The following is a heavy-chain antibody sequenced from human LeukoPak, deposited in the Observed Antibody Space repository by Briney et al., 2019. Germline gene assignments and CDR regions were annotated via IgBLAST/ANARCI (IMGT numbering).Heavy chain of an antibody. D-gene: IGHD3-9*01. Sequence: GGSLRLSCAASGFTFSSYAMHWVRQAPGKGLEWVAVISYDGSNKYYADSVKGRFTISRDNSKNTLYLQMNSLRAEDTAVYYCARAPDILTGPFDYWGQGTLVTVSS. J-gene: IGHJ4*02. CDR2: ISYDGSNK. V-gene: IGHV3-30*04. CDR1: GFTFSSYA. CDR3: ARAPDILTGPFDY.